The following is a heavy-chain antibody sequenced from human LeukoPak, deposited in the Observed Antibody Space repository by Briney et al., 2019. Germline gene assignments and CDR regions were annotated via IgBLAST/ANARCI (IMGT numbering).Heavy chain of an antibody. CDR3: AATRTGTTSVDY. J-gene: IGHJ4*02. D-gene: IGHD1-1*01. Sequence: SETLSLTCTVSGGSISSSSYYWGWIRQPPGKGLEWIGSIYYSGSTYYNPSLKSRVTISVDTSKTQFSLKLSSVTAADTAVYYCAATRTGTTSVDYWGQGTLVTVSS. CDR2: IYYSGST. V-gene: IGHV4-39*01. CDR1: GGSISSSSYY.